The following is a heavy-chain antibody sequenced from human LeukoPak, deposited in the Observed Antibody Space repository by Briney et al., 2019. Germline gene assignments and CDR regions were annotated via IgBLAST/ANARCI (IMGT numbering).Heavy chain of an antibody. CDR2: ISWNSGSI. CDR1: GFTFDDYA. Sequence: GRSLRLSCAASGFTFDDYAMHWVRQAPGKGLEWVSGISWNSGSIGYADSVKGRFTISRDNAKNSLYLQMNSLRAEDTALYYCAKDLCSGGSCYNFDYWGQGTLVTVSS. J-gene: IGHJ4*02. D-gene: IGHD2-15*01. V-gene: IGHV3-9*01. CDR3: AKDLCSGGSCYNFDY.